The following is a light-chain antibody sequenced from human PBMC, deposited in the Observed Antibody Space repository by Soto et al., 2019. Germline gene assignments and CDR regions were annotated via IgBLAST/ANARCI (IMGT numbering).Light chain of an antibody. J-gene: IGLJ2*01. CDR2: EVS. CDR3: CSYAGSRTHVL. Sequence: QSALTQPASVSGSPGQSITISCIGTSSDVGGYNLVSWYQQHPGKAPKVLIYEVSERPSGVSNRFSGSKSGNTASLTISGLQAEDEAEYYCCSYAGSRTHVLFGGGTQLTVL. CDR1: SSDVGGYNL. V-gene: IGLV2-23*02.